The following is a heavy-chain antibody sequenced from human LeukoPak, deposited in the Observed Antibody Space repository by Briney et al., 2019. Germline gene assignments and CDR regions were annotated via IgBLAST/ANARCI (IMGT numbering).Heavy chain of an antibody. CDR3: ARDLGSSGWYEGY. Sequence: NPSPTLSLTCAVSGGSISSSNCWSWVRQPPGKGLEWIGEIYHSGSTNYNPSLKSRVTISVDKSKNQFSLKLSSVTAADTAVYYCARDLGSSGWYEGYWGQGTLVTVSS. CDR2: IYHSGST. J-gene: IGHJ4*02. CDR1: GGSISSSNC. D-gene: IGHD6-19*01. V-gene: IGHV4-4*02.